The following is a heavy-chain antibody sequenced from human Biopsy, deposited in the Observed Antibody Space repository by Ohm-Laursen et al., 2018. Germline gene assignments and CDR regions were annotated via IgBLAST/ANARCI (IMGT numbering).Heavy chain of an antibody. J-gene: IGHJ5*02. D-gene: IGHD3-3*01. V-gene: IGHV4-59*01. Sequence: TLSLTCAVYNVSFSSFYWTWIRQTPGKGLEWIGHVYNGGITNYNPSLKSRVTISKDTSKNQFSLQLSSVTAADTAVYYCARTPRDSFWSGSYKRGLWFDPWGQGTLVTVSS. CDR3: ARTPRDSFWSGSYKRGLWFDP. CDR1: NVSFSSFY. CDR2: VYNGGIT.